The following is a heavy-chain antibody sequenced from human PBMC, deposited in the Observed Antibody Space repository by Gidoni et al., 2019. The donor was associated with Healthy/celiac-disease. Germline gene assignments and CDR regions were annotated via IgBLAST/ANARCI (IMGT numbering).Heavy chain of an antibody. D-gene: IGHD6-13*01. Sequence: QVQLQQWGAGLLKPSETLSLTCAVYGGSFSGYSWSWIRQPPGKGLEWIGEINHSGSTNYNPSLKSRVTISVDTSKNQFSLKLSSVTAADTAVYYCARAIAAAGGGYFDYWGQGTLVTVSS. CDR1: GGSFSGYS. CDR3: ARAIAAAGGGYFDY. CDR2: INHSGST. V-gene: IGHV4-34*01. J-gene: IGHJ4*02.